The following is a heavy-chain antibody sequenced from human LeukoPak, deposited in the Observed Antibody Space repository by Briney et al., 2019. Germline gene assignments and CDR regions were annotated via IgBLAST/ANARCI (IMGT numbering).Heavy chain of an antibody. CDR1: GFTFSSYG. D-gene: IGHD6-19*01. V-gene: IGHV3-21*01. Sequence: GRSLRLSCAASGFTFSSYGMHWVRRAPGKGLEWVSSISSSSSYIYYADSVKGRFTISRDNAKNSLYLQMNSLRAEDTAVYYCARVAVAGQYYFDYWGQGTLVTVSS. CDR3: ARVAVAGQYYFDY. J-gene: IGHJ4*02. CDR2: ISSSSSYI.